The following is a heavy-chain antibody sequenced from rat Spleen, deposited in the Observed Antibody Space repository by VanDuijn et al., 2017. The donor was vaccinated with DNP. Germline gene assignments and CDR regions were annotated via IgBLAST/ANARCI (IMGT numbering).Heavy chain of an antibody. J-gene: IGHJ2*01. Sequence: QVQLKESGPGLVQPARTLSLSCTVSGFSLTRNAVAWIRQPPGKGLEWIAAVSSAGSTYYNSALRSRLSITRDTSKSQVFLKLTSLQAEDTAMYFCARSDYHDGTYYYGYFDYWGQGVMVTVSS. D-gene: IGHD1-12*02. CDR3: ARSDYHDGTYYYGYFDY. V-gene: IGHV2-6*01. CDR1: GFSLTRNA. CDR2: VSSAGST.